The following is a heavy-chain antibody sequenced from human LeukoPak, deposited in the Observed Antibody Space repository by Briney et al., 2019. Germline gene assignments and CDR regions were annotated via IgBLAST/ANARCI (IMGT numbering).Heavy chain of an antibody. V-gene: IGHV6-1*01. CDR1: GDSVSSNSAT. J-gene: IGHJ4*02. CDR3: ARTQPAALGGVDY. D-gene: IGHD2-2*01. CDR2: TYYRSKWYN. Sequence: SQTLSLTCAISGDSVSSNSATWNWIRQSPSRGLEWLGRTYYRSKWYNDYAVSVKSRVTINPDTSKNQFSLQLNSVTPEDTAVYYCARTQPAALGGVDYWGQGTLVTVSS.